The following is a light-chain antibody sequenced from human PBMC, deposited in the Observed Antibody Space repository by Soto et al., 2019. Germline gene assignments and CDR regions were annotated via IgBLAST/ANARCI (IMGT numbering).Light chain of an antibody. V-gene: IGLV2-11*01. CDR2: DVS. CDR1: SSDVGDYNY. J-gene: IGLJ1*01. Sequence: QSALTQPRSVSGSPGQSVTISCTGTSSDVGDYNYVSWYQQRPGKAPKLMIYDVSKRPSGVPDRFSGSKSGNTASLTISGLHAEDEADYYCYSFAGSYTNVVGTGTKLTVL. CDR3: YSFAGSYTNV.